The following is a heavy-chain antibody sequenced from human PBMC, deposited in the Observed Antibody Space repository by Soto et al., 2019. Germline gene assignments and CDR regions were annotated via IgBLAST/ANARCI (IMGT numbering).Heavy chain of an antibody. V-gene: IGHV1-69*02. J-gene: IGHJ6*02. CDR1: GGTFSSYT. D-gene: IGHD2-15*01. CDR3: ASLVVPAGYYYYYGMDV. CDR2: IIPILGIA. Sequence: QVQLVQSGAEVKKPGSSVKVSCKASGGTFSSYTISWVRQAPGQGLEWMGRIIPILGIANYAQKFQGRVTITADKSTSTADMELSSLRSEDTAVYSCASLVVPAGYYYYYGMDVWGQGTTVTVSS.